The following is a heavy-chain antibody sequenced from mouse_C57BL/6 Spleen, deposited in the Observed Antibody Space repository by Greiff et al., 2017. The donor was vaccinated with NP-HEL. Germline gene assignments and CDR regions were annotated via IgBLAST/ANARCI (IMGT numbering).Heavy chain of an antibody. CDR3: AREAYYSNPYYAMDY. V-gene: IGHV1-76*01. Sequence: QVQLKQSGAELVRPGASVKLSCKASGYTFTDYYINWVKQRPGQGLEWIARIYPGSGNTYYNEKFKGKATLTAEKSSSTAYMQLSSLTSQDSAVYFCAREAYYSNPYYAMDYWGQGTSVTVSS. J-gene: IGHJ4*01. CDR1: GYTFTDYY. D-gene: IGHD2-5*01. CDR2: IYPGSGNT.